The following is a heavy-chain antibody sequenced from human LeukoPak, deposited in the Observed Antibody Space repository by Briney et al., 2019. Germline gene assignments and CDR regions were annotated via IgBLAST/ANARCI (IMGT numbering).Heavy chain of an antibody. D-gene: IGHD3-3*01. CDR3: AKNPGDFWSGYYGVTI. V-gene: IGHV3-23*01. CDR2: ISGSGGST. Sequence: GGSLRLSCAASGLTFSSYAMSWVRQAPGKGLEWVSAISGSGGSTYYADSVKGRFTISRDNSKNTLYLQMNSLRAEDTAVYYCAKNPGDFWSGYYGVTIWGQGTTVTVSS. CDR1: GLTFSSYA. J-gene: IGHJ6*02.